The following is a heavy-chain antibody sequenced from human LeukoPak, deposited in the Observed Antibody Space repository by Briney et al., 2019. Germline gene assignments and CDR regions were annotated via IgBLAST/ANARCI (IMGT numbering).Heavy chain of an antibody. CDR1: GFTFSSYG. Sequence: GGSLRLSCAASGFTFSSYGMNWVRQAPGKGLEWVAVISYDGSNKYYADSVKGRFTISRDNSKNTLYLQMNSLRAEDTAVYYCATGAGGNLCFDYWGQGTLVTVSS. D-gene: IGHD4-23*01. CDR2: ISYDGSNK. V-gene: IGHV3-30*03. J-gene: IGHJ4*02. CDR3: ATGAGGNLCFDY.